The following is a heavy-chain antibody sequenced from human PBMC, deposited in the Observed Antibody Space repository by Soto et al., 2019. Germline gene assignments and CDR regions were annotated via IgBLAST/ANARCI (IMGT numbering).Heavy chain of an antibody. CDR3: ARASRVVVATTLFDY. Sequence: SETLSLTCTGSGGSISSYYWSWIRQPPGKGLEWIGYIYYSGSTNYNPSLKSRVTLSVDTSKNQFPLKLSSVTAAETAVYYCARASRVVVATTLFDYWGQGTLVTVSS. V-gene: IGHV4-59*01. CDR1: GGSISSYY. D-gene: IGHD2-15*01. J-gene: IGHJ4*02. CDR2: IYYSGST.